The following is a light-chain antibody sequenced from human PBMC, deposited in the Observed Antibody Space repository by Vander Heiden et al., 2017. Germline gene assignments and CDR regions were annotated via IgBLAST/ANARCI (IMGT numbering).Light chain of an antibody. CDR3: QQVNNWPPWT. V-gene: IGKV3-15*01. CDR1: QSVSSN. Sequence: EIVMTQSPATLSVSPGERATLSCRASQSVSSNLAWYQQKPGQAPRLLIYGASTRATGIPARFSGSGSGTEFTLTISSLQSEDFAIYYCQQVNNWPPWTFGQGTKVEIK. CDR2: GAS. J-gene: IGKJ1*01.